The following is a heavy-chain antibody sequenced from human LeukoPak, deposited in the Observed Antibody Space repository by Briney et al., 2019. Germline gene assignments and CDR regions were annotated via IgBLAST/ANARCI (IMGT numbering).Heavy chain of an antibody. D-gene: IGHD6-19*01. J-gene: IGHJ3*02. V-gene: IGHV3-30*02. CDR1: GFTFSSYG. Sequence: RGSLRLSRAAPGFTFSSYGMHWVRQAPGKGLEWVAFIRYDGSNKYYADSVKGRFTISRDNSKNTLYLQMNSLRAEDTAVYYCAKDVRGYSSVDAFDIWGQGTMVTVSP. CDR2: IRYDGSNK. CDR3: AKDVRGYSSVDAFDI.